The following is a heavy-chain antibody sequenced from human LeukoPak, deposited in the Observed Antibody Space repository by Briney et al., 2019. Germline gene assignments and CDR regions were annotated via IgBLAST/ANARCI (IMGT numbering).Heavy chain of an antibody. CDR2: IDANNGDT. V-gene: IGHV1-2*02. CDR1: GYTFRGNY. D-gene: IGHD4-11*01. Sequence: GASVKLSCKATGYTFRGNYIHWLRQAPGQGLEWMGWIDANNGDTKSAQKFQGRVTMSRDTSISTACMDLSSLSPDDAAVYYCARDPSSVTLYFFDYWGQGTLVTVSS. J-gene: IGHJ4*02. CDR3: ARDPSSVTLYFFDY.